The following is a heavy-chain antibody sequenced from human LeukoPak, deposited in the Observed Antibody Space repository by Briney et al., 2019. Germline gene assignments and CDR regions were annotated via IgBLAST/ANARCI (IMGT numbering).Heavy chain of an antibody. Sequence: GGSLRLSCAASGFTFSSYSMIWVRQAPGKGLEWVSSISSSSTYIEYADSVKGRFTISRDNAENSLNLQMNSLRAEDTAVYYCARDRGVTTSGYCDYWGQGTLVTVSS. V-gene: IGHV3-21*01. CDR3: ARDRGVTTSGYCDY. CDR2: ISSSSTYI. J-gene: IGHJ4*02. D-gene: IGHD4-17*01. CDR1: GFTFSSYS.